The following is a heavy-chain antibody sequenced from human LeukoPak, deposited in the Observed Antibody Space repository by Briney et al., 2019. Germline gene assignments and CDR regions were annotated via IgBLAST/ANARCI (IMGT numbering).Heavy chain of an antibody. V-gene: IGHV3-11*01. CDR1: GFTFSDYY. D-gene: IGHD5-12*01. J-gene: IGHJ5*02. CDR2: ISSSGSTI. CDR3: ARLMRVRATTTRRPRYNWFDP. Sequence: GGSLRLSCAASGFTFSDYYMSWIRQAPGKGLEWVSYISSSGSTIYYADSVKGRFTISRDNAKNSLYLQMNSLRAEDTAVYYCARLMRVRATTTRRPRYNWFDPWGQGTLVTVSS.